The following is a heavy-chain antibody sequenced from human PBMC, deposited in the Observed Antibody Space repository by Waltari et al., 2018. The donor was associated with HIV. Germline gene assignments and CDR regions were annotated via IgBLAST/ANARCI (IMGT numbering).Heavy chain of an antibody. CDR1: GGSISSSRYY. Sequence: QLQLQQSGPGLVKPSETLSLTCTVSGGSISSSRYYWGCIRQPPGKGLEWIGSTHYSGNTFYNSSLKSRVAISIDTSKNQFSLTLSSVTAADTAVYFCARHSGIDCSSTSCFKRPFDYWGQGSLVTVSS. D-gene: IGHD2-2*01. V-gene: IGHV4-39*01. CDR2: THYSGNT. J-gene: IGHJ4*02. CDR3: ARHSGIDCSSTSCFKRPFDY.